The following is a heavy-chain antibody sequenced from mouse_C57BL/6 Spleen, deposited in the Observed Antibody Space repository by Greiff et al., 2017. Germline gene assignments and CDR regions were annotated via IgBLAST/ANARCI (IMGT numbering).Heavy chain of an antibody. D-gene: IGHD2-4*01. CDR2: IDPENGDT. Sequence: EVKLQESGAELVRPGASVKLSCTASGFNIKDDYMHWVKQRPEQGLEWIGWIDPENGDTEYASKFQGKATITADTSSNTAYLQLSSLTSEDTAVYYCTTGDYDYEVYWGQGTTLTVSS. CDR3: TTGDYDYEVY. J-gene: IGHJ2*01. V-gene: IGHV14-4*01. CDR1: GFNIKDDY.